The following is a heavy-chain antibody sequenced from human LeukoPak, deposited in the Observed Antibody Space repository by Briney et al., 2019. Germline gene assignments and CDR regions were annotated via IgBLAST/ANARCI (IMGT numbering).Heavy chain of an antibody. Sequence: GGSLKISCKGSGYSFTRYWIGWVRQMPGKGLEWMGIIYPGESDTQYSPSLQGQVTISADKSNSHAYLQWDSLKASDPAMYYCARGMVAATPYLFDPWGQGTLVTVSS. V-gene: IGHV5-51*01. J-gene: IGHJ5*02. CDR2: IYPGESDT. CDR3: ARGMVAATPYLFDP. D-gene: IGHD2-15*01. CDR1: GYSFTRYW.